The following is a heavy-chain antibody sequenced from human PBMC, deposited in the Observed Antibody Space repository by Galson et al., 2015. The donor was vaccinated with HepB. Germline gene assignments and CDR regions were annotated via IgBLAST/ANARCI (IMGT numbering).Heavy chain of an antibody. V-gene: IGHV4-39*07. D-gene: IGHD2-2*01. CDR2: IYYSGST. Sequence: LSLTCTVSGGSISSSSYYWGWIRQPPGKGLEWIGSIYYSGSTYYNPSLKSRVTISVDTSENQFSLKLSSVTAADTAVYYCARGKGVPAATAVWFDPWGQGTLVTVSS. J-gene: IGHJ5*02. CDR1: GGSISSSSYY. CDR3: ARGKGVPAATAVWFDP.